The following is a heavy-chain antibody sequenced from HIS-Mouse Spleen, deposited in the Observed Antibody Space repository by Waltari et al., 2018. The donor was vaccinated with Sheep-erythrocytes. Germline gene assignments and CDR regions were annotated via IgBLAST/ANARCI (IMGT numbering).Heavy chain of an antibody. CDR3: AKPVGATTAFDY. CDR1: GLTFSSYG. J-gene: IGHJ4*02. D-gene: IGHD1-26*01. V-gene: IGHV3-30*18. CDR2: ISYNGSNK. Sequence: QVQLVESGGGVVQPGRSLRLSCAASGLTFSSYGMHWVRQAPGKGLEWVAFISYNGSNKYYADSVKGRFTISRDNSKNTLYLQMNSLRAEDTAVYYCAKPVGATTAFDYWGQGTLVTVSS.